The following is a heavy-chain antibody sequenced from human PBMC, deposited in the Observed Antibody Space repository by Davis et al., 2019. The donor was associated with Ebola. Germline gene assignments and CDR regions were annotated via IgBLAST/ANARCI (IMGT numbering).Heavy chain of an antibody. D-gene: IGHD5-18*01. CDR1: GGSISGYY. V-gene: IGHV4-34*01. CDR3: ARDGLREGFDY. Sequence: MPSETLSLTCSVSGGSISGYYWSWIRQPPGKGLEWIGEIYHSGSTNYNPSLKSRVTISVDKSKNQFSLKLSPVTAADTAVYYCARDGLREGFDYWGQGTLVTVSS. CDR2: IYHSGST. J-gene: IGHJ4*02.